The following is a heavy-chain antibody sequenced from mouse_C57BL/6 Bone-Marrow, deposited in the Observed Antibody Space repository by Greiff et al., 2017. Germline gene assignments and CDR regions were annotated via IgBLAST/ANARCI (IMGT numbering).Heavy chain of an antibody. Sequence: EVKLVESGGGLVQPGESLKLSCESNEYEFPSHDMSLVRKTPEQRLELVAAINSDGGSTYYPDTMESRFIISRDNTKTTLYLQMSSLRSEDTALYYCARQAPDYAMDYWGQGTSVTVSS. V-gene: IGHV5-2*01. CDR2: INSDGGST. CDR1: EYEFPSHD. J-gene: IGHJ4*01. D-gene: IGHD2-4*01. CDR3: ARQAPDYAMDY.